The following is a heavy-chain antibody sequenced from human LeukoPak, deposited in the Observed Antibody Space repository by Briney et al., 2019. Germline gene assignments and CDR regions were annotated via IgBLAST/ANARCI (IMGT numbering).Heavy chain of an antibody. CDR1: GFTVSSNY. V-gene: IGHV3-66*01. CDR3: ARVLYGDPLFGETFDY. CDR2: IYSGGST. Sequence: GGSLRLSCAASGFTVSSNYMSWVRQAPGKGLEWVSVIYSGGSTYYADSVKGRFTISRDNSKNTLYLQMNSLRAEDTAVYYCARVLYGDPLFGETFDYWGQGTLVTVSS. J-gene: IGHJ4*02. D-gene: IGHD4-17*01.